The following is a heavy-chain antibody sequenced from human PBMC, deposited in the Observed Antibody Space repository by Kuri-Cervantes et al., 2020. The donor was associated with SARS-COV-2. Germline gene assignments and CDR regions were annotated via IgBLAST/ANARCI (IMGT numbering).Heavy chain of an antibody. V-gene: IGHV3-21*01. CDR2: ITRSSVYI. CDR1: GFTFSAYT. D-gene: IGHD5-24*01. J-gene: IGHJ4*02. Sequence: GESLKISCVASGFTFSAYTLNWVRQAPGKGLEWVSSITRSSVYISYADSLKGRFTISRDNAKNSLYLQMNTLRAEDTAVYYCVTCLARDLYVEHYFDYWGQGTLVTVSS. CDR3: VTCLARDLYVEHYFDY.